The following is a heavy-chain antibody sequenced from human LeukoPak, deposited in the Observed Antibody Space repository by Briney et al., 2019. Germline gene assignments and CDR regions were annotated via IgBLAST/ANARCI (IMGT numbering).Heavy chain of an antibody. D-gene: IGHD4-17*01. Sequence: ASVKVSCKVSGYTLTELSMHWVRQAPGKGLEWMGGFDPEDGETIYAQKFQGRVTMTEDTSTDTAYMELSSLRSEDTAVYYCVREPPFHTAQYYYGMDVWGQGTTVTVSS. CDR2: FDPEDGET. CDR1: GYTLTELS. J-gene: IGHJ6*02. CDR3: VREPPFHTAQYYYGMDV. V-gene: IGHV1-24*01.